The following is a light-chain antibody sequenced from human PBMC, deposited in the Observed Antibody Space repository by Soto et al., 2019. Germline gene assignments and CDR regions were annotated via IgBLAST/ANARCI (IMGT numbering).Light chain of an antibody. CDR2: LGS. V-gene: IGKV2-28*01. Sequence: EIVMTQSPPSLTVTPGEPASISCRSSQRLLHSNGDYFLDWYLQKPGQSPQLLIYLGSNRASGVPDRVSGSGAGTDFTLKISRVEAEDVGVYYCMQALQTPYTFGQGTNLEIK. CDR1: QRLLHSNGDYF. J-gene: IGKJ2*01. CDR3: MQALQTPYT.